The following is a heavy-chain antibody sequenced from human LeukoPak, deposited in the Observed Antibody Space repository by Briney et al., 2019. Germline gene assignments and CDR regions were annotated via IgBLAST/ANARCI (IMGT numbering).Heavy chain of an antibody. Sequence: PSETLSLTCSVSGGSISSTRYYWGWIRQPPGKGLDWIGSMYYTGSSYYNPSLKSRVTISVDTSKNQFSLKLSSVTAADTAVYYCARVNKVAVPAHYGMDVWGQGTTVTVSS. CDR1: GGSISSTRYY. D-gene: IGHD2-2*01. CDR2: MYYTGSS. J-gene: IGHJ6*02. CDR3: ARVNKVAVPAHYGMDV. V-gene: IGHV4-39*07.